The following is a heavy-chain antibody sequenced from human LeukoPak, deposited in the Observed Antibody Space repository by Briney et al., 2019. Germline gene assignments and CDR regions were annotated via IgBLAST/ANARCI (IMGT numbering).Heavy chain of an antibody. J-gene: IGHJ5*02. CDR3: AKDDSRGSGSSGWFDP. D-gene: IGHD3-10*01. V-gene: IGHV3-23*01. CDR1: GFTFSSYA. Sequence: GGSLRLSCVASGFTFSSYAMSWVRQAPGKGLEWVSAISDSGGNTYYADSVKGRFTISRDNSKNTLYLQMNSLRAEDTAIYYCAKDDSRGSGSSGWFDPWGQGTLVTVSS. CDR2: ISDSGGNT.